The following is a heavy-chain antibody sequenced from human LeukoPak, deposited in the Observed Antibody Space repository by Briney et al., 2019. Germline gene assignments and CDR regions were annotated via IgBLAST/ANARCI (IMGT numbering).Heavy chain of an antibody. V-gene: IGHV3-64*01. D-gene: IGHD2-15*01. CDR3: AREYCSGGRCQYYFDY. CDR2: ISSDGGSP. CDR1: GFTFSSYA. Sequence: GGSLRLSCAASGFTFSSYAMHWVRQAPGKGLEYVSGISSDGGSPFHVNSVKGRFTISRDNSKDTLYLQMGSLRAVDMAVYYCAREYCSGGRCQYYFDYWGQGTLVTVSS. J-gene: IGHJ4*02.